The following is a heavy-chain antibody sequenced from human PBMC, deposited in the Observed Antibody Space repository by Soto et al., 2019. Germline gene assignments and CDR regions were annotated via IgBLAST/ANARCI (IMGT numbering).Heavy chain of an antibody. CDR3: VSILTGGNYNVY. J-gene: IGHJ4*02. Sequence: DVYVVESGGGLVQPGGSLKLSCAASGFTFSDSTVYWVRQASGKGLEWVGRIRRKAENFATRHAASVEGRFTISRDDSKNTAYLQMNSLQTEDTAVYYCVSILTGGNYNVYWGQGTLVTVSS. D-gene: IGHD3-22*01. V-gene: IGHV3-73*01. CDR2: IRRKAENFAT. CDR1: GFTFSDST.